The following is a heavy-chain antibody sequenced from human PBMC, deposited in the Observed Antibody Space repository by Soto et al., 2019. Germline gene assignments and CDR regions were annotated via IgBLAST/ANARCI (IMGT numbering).Heavy chain of an antibody. CDR2: IYYSGST. Sequence: SETLSLTCTVSGGSISSGGYYLGLIRQHPGNGLEWIWYIYYSGSTYYNPSLKSRVTISVDTSKNQFSLKLSSVTAADTAVYYCARHYYDSSGSIGDWGQGTLVTVSS. CDR3: ARHYYDSSGSIGD. J-gene: IGHJ4*02. D-gene: IGHD3-22*01. CDR1: GGSISSGGYY. V-gene: IGHV4-31*03.